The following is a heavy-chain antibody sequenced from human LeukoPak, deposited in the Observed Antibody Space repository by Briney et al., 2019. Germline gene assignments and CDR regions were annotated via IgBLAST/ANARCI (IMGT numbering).Heavy chain of an antibody. J-gene: IGHJ4*02. Sequence: PSETLSLTCAVSGYSISSGYYWGWIRQPPGKGLEWIGSIYRSGSTHYNPPLKSRVTISVDTSKNQFSLKLTSVTAADTAVYYCARDPYCSGGSCYPFDYWGQGTLVTVSS. V-gene: IGHV4-38-2*02. CDR2: IYRSGST. CDR1: GYSISSGYY. D-gene: IGHD2-15*01. CDR3: ARDPYCSGGSCYPFDY.